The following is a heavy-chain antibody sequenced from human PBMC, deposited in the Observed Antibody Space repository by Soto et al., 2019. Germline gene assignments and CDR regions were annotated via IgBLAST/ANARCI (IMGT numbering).Heavy chain of an antibody. CDR1: GFSLSTSGVG. V-gene: IGHV2-5*02. CDR2: IYWDDDK. J-gene: IGHJ4*02. D-gene: IGHD3-10*01. CDR3: AHSDRSYYGSATTSQYFDY. Sequence: QITLKESGPTLVKPTQTLTLTCTFSGFSLSTSGVGVGWIRQPPGKALEWLALIYWDDDKRYSPSLKSRLTITKDTSKNQVVLTMTIMDPVDTATYYCAHSDRSYYGSATTSQYFDYWGQGTLVTVSS.